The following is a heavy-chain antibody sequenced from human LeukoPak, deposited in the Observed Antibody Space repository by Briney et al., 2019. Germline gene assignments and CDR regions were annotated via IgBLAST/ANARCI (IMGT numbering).Heavy chain of an antibody. V-gene: IGHV4-59*01. Sequence: PSETLSLTCTVSGGSISSYYWSWIRQPPGKGLEWIGYIYYSGRTNYNPSLKSRVTISVDTSKNQFSLKLSSVTAADTAVYYCARVGFYYGSGAPTGHFDYWGQGTLVTVSS. CDR1: GGSISSYY. J-gene: IGHJ4*02. D-gene: IGHD3-10*01. CDR3: ARVGFYYGSGAPTGHFDY. CDR2: IYYSGRT.